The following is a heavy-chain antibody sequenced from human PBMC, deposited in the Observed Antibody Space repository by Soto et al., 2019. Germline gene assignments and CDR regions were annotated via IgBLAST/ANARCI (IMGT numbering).Heavy chain of an antibody. CDR2: LSGSGNTT. CDR1: GFSFGGYG. Sequence: EVQLLESGGDLVQPGGSLRLSCAASGFSFGGYGMSWVRQAPGKGLEWVSALSGSGNTTYYADSVRGRFIISRDNSRDTLFLQMNSLRAEDTAVYFCAKASKGYTGYDLDYWGQGTVVTVSP. V-gene: IGHV3-23*01. J-gene: IGHJ4*02. CDR3: AKASKGYTGYDLDY. D-gene: IGHD5-12*01.